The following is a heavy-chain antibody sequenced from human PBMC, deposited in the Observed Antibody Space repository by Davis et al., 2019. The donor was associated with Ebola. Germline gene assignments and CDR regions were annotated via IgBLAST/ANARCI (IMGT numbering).Heavy chain of an antibody. Sequence: MPSETLSLTCTVSGYSINRGFTWGWIRQPPGKGLEWIGSIYHSGSTNYNPSLKSRVTISVDTSKNQFFLKLRSVTAADTAVYYCARVATYGMDVWGKGTTVTVSS. J-gene: IGHJ6*04. CDR2: IYHSGST. CDR1: GYSINRGFT. CDR3: ARVATYGMDV. V-gene: IGHV4-38-2*02.